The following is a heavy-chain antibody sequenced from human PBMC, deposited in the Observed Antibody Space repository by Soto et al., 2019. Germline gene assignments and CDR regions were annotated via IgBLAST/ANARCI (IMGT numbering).Heavy chain of an antibody. CDR3: EREIATPITIVGGSKPNNWFDP. J-gene: IGHJ5*02. V-gene: IGHV1-2*04. CDR2: INPNSGGT. CDR1: GYTFTGYY. Sequence: ASVKVSCKASGYTFTGYYMHWVRQAPGQGLEWMGWINPNSGGTNYAQKFQGWVTMTRDTSMSTAYTELSRLRSDDTAVYTSEREIATPITIVGGSKPNNWFDPWGQGTLVTVSS. D-gene: IGHD3-3*01.